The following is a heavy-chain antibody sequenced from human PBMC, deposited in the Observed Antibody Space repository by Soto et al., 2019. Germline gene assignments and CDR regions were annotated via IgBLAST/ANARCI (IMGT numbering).Heavy chain of an antibody. Sequence: GASVKVSCKASGGTFSSYTISWVRQAPGQGLEWMGRIIPILGIANYAQKFQGRVTITADKSTSTAYMELSSLRSEDTAVYYCASPVFCYSSSGRYDVFAIRGQGSFVT. CDR3: ASPVFCYSSSGRYDVFAI. V-gene: IGHV1-69*02. D-gene: IGHD6-13*01. CDR1: GGTFSSYT. J-gene: IGHJ3*02. CDR2: IIPILGIA.